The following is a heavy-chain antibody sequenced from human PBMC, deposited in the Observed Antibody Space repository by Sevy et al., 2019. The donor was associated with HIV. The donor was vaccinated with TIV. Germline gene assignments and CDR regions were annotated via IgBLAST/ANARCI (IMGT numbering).Heavy chain of an antibody. CDR3: ARGGGAVDHGMDV. Sequence: ASVKVSCKASGGTFSSYDINWVRQAPGQGLEWMGQIIPIFGTVSYAQKFQGRVTITADESTSTAYMDLSSLRSEDTAVYYCARGGGAVDHGMDVWGQGTTDTVSS. D-gene: IGHD2-21*01. V-gene: IGHV1-69*13. J-gene: IGHJ6*02. CDR1: GGTFSSYD. CDR2: IIPIFGTV.